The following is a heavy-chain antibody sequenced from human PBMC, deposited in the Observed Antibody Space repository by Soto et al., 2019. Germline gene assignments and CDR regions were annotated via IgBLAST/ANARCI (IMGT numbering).Heavy chain of an antibody. CDR2: INSSSTYT. D-gene: IGHD6-13*01. CDR3: ARITDSRSPYRRGI. Sequence: QVQLVESGGGLVTPGGSLRLSCAASGFNFSDNYMSWIRLAPGKGLEWVSYINSSSTYTKYADFVKGRFTISRDNAKNALYLQMNSLRAEDTAVYYCARITDSRSPYRRGIWGQGTLVTVSS. V-gene: IGHV3-11*05. CDR1: GFNFSDNY. J-gene: IGHJ4*02.